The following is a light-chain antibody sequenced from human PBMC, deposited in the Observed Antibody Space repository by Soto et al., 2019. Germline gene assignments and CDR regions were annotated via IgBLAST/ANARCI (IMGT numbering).Light chain of an antibody. CDR2: DVS. CDR3: QQYESYSLT. Sequence: DIQMTQSPSTLSLSVGDSLTITCRASHSIRDCLSWYQQKPGKAPRLLLYDVSTLESGVPSRFSGSGSGTEFTLTISSLRPDDFATYYCQQYESYSLTFGGGTRVDIK. CDR1: HSIRDC. J-gene: IGKJ4*01. V-gene: IGKV1-5*01.